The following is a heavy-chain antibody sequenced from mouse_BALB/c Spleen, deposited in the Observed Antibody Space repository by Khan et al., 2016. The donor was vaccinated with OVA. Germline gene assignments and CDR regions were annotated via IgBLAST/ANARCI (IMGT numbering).Heavy chain of an antibody. CDR3: ARSDTITTVVATDFAY. Sequence: EVQPQESGPGLVKPSQSLSLTCTVTGYSITSDYAWNWIRQFPGNKLEWMGYISYSGRTSYNPSLKSRISITRDTSKNQFFLQLNSVTTEDTATYDGARSDTITTVVATDFAYWGQGTTLTVSS. V-gene: IGHV3-2*02. J-gene: IGHJ2*01. CDR1: GYSITSDYA. D-gene: IGHD1-1*01. CDR2: ISYSGRT.